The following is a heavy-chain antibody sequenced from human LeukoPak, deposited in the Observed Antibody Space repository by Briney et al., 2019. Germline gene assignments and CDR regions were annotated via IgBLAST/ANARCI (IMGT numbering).Heavy chain of an antibody. D-gene: IGHD5-18*01. V-gene: IGHV3-30-3*01. Sequence: GGSLRLSCEASGFTFSSYAMHWVRQAPGKGLEWVAVISYDGSNKYYADSVKGRFTISRDNSKNTLYLQVNSLRAEDTAVYYCAREYSYGSNYYGMDVWGQGTTVTVSS. J-gene: IGHJ6*02. CDR3: AREYSYGSNYYGMDV. CDR2: ISYDGSNK. CDR1: GFTFSSYA.